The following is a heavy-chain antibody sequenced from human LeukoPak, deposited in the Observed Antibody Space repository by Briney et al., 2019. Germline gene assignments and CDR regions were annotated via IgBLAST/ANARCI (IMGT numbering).Heavy chain of an antibody. CDR2: INHSGST. J-gene: IGHJ3*02. CDR3: ARPPYYDSREPADAFDI. V-gene: IGHV4-34*01. Sequence: SETLSLTCAVYGGSFSGHYWSWIRQPPGKGLEWIGEINHSGSTNYNPSLKSRVTISLDTSKNQFSLRLSSMTAADTAVYYCARPPYYDSREPADAFDIWGQGTMVTVSS. CDR1: GGSFSGHY. D-gene: IGHD3-22*01.